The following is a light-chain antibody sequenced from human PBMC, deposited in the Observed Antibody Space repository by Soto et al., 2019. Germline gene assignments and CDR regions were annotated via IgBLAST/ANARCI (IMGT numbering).Light chain of an antibody. CDR2: AAS. J-gene: IGKJ2*01. V-gene: IGKV1-12*01. CDR3: QQANSFPYT. Sequence: DIQMPQSPSSVSASVGDRVTITCRASQGVSNWVAWYQQKPGKAPKLLIYAASTLRSGVPSRFRGSGSGTDFTFTISSLQPEDFATYYCQQANSFPYTFGQGTNLEIK. CDR1: QGVSNW.